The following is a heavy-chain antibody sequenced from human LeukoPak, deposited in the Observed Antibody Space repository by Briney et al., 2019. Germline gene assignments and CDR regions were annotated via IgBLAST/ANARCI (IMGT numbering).Heavy chain of an antibody. CDR1: GGTFSSYA. D-gene: IGHD6-19*01. V-gene: IGHV1-69*13. Sequence: ASVKVSCKASGGTFSSYAISWVRQAPGQGLEWMGGIIPIFGTANYAQKFQGRVTITADESTSTAYMELSSLRSEDTAVYYCARVPYSSGWYLYYFDHWGQGTLVTVSS. J-gene: IGHJ4*02. CDR3: ARVPYSSGWYLYYFDH. CDR2: IIPIFGTA.